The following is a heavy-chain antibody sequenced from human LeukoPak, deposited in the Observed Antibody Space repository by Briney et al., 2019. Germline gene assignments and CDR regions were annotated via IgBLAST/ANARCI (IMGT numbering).Heavy chain of an antibody. Sequence: ASVKVSCKASGYTFTSYDINWVRQATGQGLEWMGWMNPNNGNTGYAQKFQGRVTITRSTSISTAYMELSSLRSEDTAVYYCARLASSSWPPYYLYGMDVWGQGTPVTVSS. D-gene: IGHD6-13*01. CDR3: ARLASSSWPPYYLYGMDV. CDR2: MNPNNGNT. V-gene: IGHV1-8*01. J-gene: IGHJ6*02. CDR1: GYTFTSYD.